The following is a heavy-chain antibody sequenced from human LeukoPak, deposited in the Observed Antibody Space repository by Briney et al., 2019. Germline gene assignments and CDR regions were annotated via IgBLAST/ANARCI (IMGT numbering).Heavy chain of an antibody. CDR3: AKDFSSASYTYYYYYMDV. V-gene: IGHV4-39*07. D-gene: IGHD6-25*01. CDR1: GGSISSSSDY. Sequence: SETLSLTCTVSGGSISSSSDYWGWIRQAPGKGLEWIGSIYYHENTYYNPSLKSRVTISLDTSKNQFSLKVSSVTAADTAIYYCAKDFSSASYTYYYYYMDVWGKGTTVTVSS. J-gene: IGHJ6*03. CDR2: IYYHENT.